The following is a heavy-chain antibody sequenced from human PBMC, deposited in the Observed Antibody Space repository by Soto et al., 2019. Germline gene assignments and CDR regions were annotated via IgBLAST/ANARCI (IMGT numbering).Heavy chain of an antibody. D-gene: IGHD3-3*01. J-gene: IGHJ4*02. Sequence: PXGSLRLSCASSVFSFGDYAMHCVRQFPGKCLEWVSSINWNSGKIAYADSVRGRFTISRDDAKSSLYLQMNSLRTEDTALYYCAKEITIFGVVTKHAFDYWGQGTLVTVSS. CDR2: INWNSGKI. CDR3: AKEITIFGVVTKHAFDY. CDR1: VFSFGDYA. V-gene: IGHV3-9*01.